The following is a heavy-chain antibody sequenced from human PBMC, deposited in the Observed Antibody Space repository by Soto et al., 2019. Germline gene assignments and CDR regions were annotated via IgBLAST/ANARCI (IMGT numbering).Heavy chain of an antibody. D-gene: IGHD3-10*01. V-gene: IGHV3-13*04. Sequence: EVQLVESGGGLVQPGGSLRLSCAASGFTFSSYDMHWVRQATGKGLEWVSAIGTAGDTYYPGSVKGRFTISRENAKNSLYLQMNSLRAGDTAVYYCARRLGNMIRGLIIYYYAMDVWGQGTTVTVSS. CDR3: ARRLGNMIRGLIIYYYAMDV. J-gene: IGHJ6*02. CDR1: GFTFSSYD. CDR2: IGTAGDT.